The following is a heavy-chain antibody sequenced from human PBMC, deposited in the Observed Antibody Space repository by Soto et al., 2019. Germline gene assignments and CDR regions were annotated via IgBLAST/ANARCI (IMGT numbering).Heavy chain of an antibody. D-gene: IGHD1-26*01. Sequence: EASVKVSCKASGGTFSCYAISWVRQAPGQGPEWMGGIIPNFGTANYAQKFQGRVTITADESTSTAYMELSSLRSEDTAVYYCAREVVGATRPFDYWGQGTLVTVSS. CDR3: AREVVGATRPFDY. J-gene: IGHJ4*02. V-gene: IGHV1-69*13. CDR1: GGTFSCYA. CDR2: IIPNFGTA.